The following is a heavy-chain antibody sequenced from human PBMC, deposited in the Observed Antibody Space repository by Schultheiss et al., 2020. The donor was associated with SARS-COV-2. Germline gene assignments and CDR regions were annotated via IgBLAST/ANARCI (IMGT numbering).Heavy chain of an antibody. D-gene: IGHD5-12*01. J-gene: IGHJ3*02. CDR2: INHSGST. V-gene: IGHV4-38-2*02. CDR1: GYSISSGYY. Sequence: SETLSLTCTVSGYSISSGYYWGWIRQPPGKGLEWIGEINHSGSTNYNPSLKSRVTISVDTSKNQFSLKLSSVTAADTAVYYCARVRVVATSADAFDIWGQGTMVTVSS. CDR3: ARVRVVATSADAFDI.